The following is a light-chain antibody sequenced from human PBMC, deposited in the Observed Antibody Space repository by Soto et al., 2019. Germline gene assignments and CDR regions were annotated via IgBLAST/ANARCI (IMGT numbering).Light chain of an antibody. CDR3: QQLNSYPPT. CDR2: DAS. Sequence: DIQLTQSPSFLSASVGDRVTITCRASQGISSYLAWYQQKPGKAPKLLIYDASTLQSGVPSRFSGSGSGTEFTLTISSLQPEDFATYYCQQLNSYPPTFGAGTKVEIK. CDR1: QGISSY. J-gene: IGKJ3*01. V-gene: IGKV1-9*01.